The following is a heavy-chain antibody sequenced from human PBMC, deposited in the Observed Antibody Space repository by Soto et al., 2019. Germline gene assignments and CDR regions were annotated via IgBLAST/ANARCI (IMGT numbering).Heavy chain of an antibody. V-gene: IGHV1-3*01. D-gene: IGHD3-10*01. J-gene: IGHJ4*02. CDR3: ARVLLGSGTYYNTFDY. CDR1: GYTFTTYA. Sequence: ASVKVSCKASGYTFTTYAMHWVRQAPGQTLEWMGWINAGNGNPKYSQKFQGRVTITRDTSASTAYMELSSLSSEDTAVYYCARVLLGSGTYYNTFDYWGQGTLVTVSS. CDR2: INAGNGNP.